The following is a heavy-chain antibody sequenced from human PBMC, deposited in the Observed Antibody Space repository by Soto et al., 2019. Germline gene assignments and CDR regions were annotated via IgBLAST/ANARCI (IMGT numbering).Heavy chain of an antibody. CDR2: IRRKANSYTT. J-gene: IGHJ6*02. CDR3: SRLGGWSGGSSGMDV. CDR1: GLIFSDYH. Sequence: EVQLVESGGGLVQPGGSLRLSCAASGLIFSDYHMDWVRQAPGKGLEWVGRIRRKANSYTTEYAASVKGRFTISRGDSKNSLSLQLNSLKSEDTAVYYCSRLGGWSGGSSGMDVWGQGTTVTGSS. V-gene: IGHV3-72*01. D-gene: IGHD6-19*01.